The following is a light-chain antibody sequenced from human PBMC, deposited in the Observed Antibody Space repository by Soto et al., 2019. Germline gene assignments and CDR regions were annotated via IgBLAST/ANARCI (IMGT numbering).Light chain of an antibody. J-gene: IGKJ1*01. CDR2: TAS. Sequence: DIHMTQSASSLSASVGHTVTILCRASQSISSYLNWYQQKKGKAPNLLIYTASSLQSGVPSRFSGSGYGTDFTLTISSLQPEDFATYYCQQSYSTLWTFGQGTKVDIK. CDR3: QQSYSTLWT. CDR1: QSISSY. V-gene: IGKV1-39*01.